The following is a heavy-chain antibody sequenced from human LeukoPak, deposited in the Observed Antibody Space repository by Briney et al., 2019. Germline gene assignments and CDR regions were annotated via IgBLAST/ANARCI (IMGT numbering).Heavy chain of an antibody. CDR1: GFTFSSYG. CDR3: TTQVAE. V-gene: IGHV3-30*02. J-gene: IGHJ4*02. CDR2: IRYDGSNK. Sequence: GGSLRLSCAASGFTFSSYGMHWVRQAPGKGLEWVAFIRYDGSNKYYADSVKGRFTISRDNSKNTLYLQMNSLKTEDTAVYYCTTQVAEWGQGTLVTVSS. D-gene: IGHD5-12*01.